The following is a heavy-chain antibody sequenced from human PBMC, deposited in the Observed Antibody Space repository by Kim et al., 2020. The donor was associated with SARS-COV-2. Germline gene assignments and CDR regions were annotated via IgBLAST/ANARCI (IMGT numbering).Heavy chain of an antibody. J-gene: IGHJ4*02. CDR2: ISAYNGNT. D-gene: IGHD6-13*01. Sequence: ASVKVSCKASGYTFTSYGISWVRQAPGQGLEWMGWISAYNGNTNYAQKLQGRVTMTTDTSTSTAYMELRSLRSDDTAVYYCASVSSGYSSSWPLWDWGQGTLVTVSS. CDR1: GYTFTSYG. V-gene: IGHV1-18*01. CDR3: ASVSSGYSSSWPLWD.